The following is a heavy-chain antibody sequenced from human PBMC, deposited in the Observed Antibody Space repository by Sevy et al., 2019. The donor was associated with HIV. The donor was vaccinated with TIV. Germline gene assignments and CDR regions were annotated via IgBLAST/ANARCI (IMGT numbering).Heavy chain of an antibody. Sequence: GGSLRLSCAASGFTFSDYYMSWIRQAPGKGLEWVSYITKSGTTTSYADSVKGRFTISRDNAKNSLSLHMNSLTADDTAVYYCARDVGWLTGWGQGTLVTVSS. CDR2: ITKSGTTT. CDR1: GFTFSDYY. CDR3: ARDVGWLTG. D-gene: IGHD3-3*01. V-gene: IGHV3-11*04. J-gene: IGHJ4*02.